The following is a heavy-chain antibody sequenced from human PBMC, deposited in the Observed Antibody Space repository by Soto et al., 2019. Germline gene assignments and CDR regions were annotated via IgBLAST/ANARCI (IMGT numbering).Heavy chain of an antibody. CDR2: MNPNSGNT. CDR3: ARGVFSGHV. V-gene: IGHV1-8*01. J-gene: IGHJ6*02. CDR1: GYTFASCD. Sequence: ASVEVSCKASGYTFASCDSRWVRQATGQGLEWMGWMNPNSGNTGYAQKFQGRVTMTRNTSISTAYMELSSLRSEDTAVYYCARGVFSGHVWGQGTTVTVSS.